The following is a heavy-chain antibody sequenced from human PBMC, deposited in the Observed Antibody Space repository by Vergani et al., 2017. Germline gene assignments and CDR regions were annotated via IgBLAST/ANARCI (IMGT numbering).Heavy chain of an antibody. V-gene: IGHV3-30*02. J-gene: IGHJ6*02. CDR2: IRYDGTKR. D-gene: IGHD2-15*01. CDR1: GFTFRIYG. CDR3: ARWGVVVVARDYYYYGMDV. Sequence: QVQLVESGGGVVQPGGSLRLSCIASGFTFRIYGMHWVRQAPGKGLEWVAFIRYDGTKRFYGDSVKGRFTISRDNSQTTVFLQMNSLRADDSAVYYCARWGVVVVARDYYYYGMDVWGQGTTVTVSS.